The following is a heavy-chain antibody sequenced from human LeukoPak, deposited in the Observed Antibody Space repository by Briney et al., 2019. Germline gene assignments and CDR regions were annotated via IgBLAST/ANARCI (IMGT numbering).Heavy chain of an antibody. D-gene: IGHD3-22*01. CDR1: GFTFSSYW. Sequence: GGSLRLSCVASGFTFSSYWMTWVRQAPGKGLEWVANIKTDGSQIYYVDSVRGRFTISRDNAKNSLYLQMNSLRAEDTAVYYCAKDSRIRYYYDSSGCCAFDIWGQGTMVTVSS. V-gene: IGHV3-7*01. CDR2: IKTDGSQI. CDR3: AKDSRIRYYYDSSGCCAFDI. J-gene: IGHJ3*02.